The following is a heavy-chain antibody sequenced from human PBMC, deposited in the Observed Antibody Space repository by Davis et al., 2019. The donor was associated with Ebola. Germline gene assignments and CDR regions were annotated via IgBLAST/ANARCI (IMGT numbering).Heavy chain of an antibody. CDR3: ASEGYSGSYSYNWFDP. CDR1: GGSISSSSYY. D-gene: IGHD1-26*01. CDR2: IYYSGST. V-gene: IGHV4-39*01. J-gene: IGHJ5*02. Sequence: PSETLSLTCTVSGGSISSSSYYWGWIRQPPGKGLEWIGSIYYSGSTYYNPSLKSRVTISVDTSKNQFSLKLSSVTAADTAVYYCASEGYSGSYSYNWFDPWGQGTLVTVSS.